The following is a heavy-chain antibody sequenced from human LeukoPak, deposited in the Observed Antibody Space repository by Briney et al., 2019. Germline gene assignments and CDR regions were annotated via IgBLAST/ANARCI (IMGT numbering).Heavy chain of an antibody. D-gene: IGHD3-22*01. CDR3: AKSIFDYYDSSGPFDY. J-gene: IGHJ4*02. CDR1: GFTFRSNY. Sequence: GGSLRLSCAASGFTFRSNYMSWVRQAPGKGLEWVSAISGSGGSTYYADSVKGRFTISRDNSKNTLYLQMNSLRAEDTAVYYCAKSIFDYYDSSGPFDYWGQGTLVTVSS. V-gene: IGHV3-23*01. CDR2: ISGSGGST.